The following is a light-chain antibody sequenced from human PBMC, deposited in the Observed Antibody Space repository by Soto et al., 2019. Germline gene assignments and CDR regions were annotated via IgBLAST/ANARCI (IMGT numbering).Light chain of an antibody. J-gene: IGLJ1*01. CDR2: EVT. CDR1: SSDVWSFNF. CDR3: CSDAGSSSHV. Sequence: QSVLTQPASVSGSLGQSITISCTRPSSDVWSFNFVSWYQQHPDKAPQVLIYEVTKRPPGVSNRFSGSKSGNTASLTISGLQADDEADYYCCSDAGSSSHVFGTGTKVTVL. V-gene: IGLV2-23*02.